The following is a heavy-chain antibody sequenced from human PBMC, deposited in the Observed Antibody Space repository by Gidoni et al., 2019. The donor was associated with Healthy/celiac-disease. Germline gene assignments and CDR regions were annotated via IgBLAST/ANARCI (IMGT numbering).Heavy chain of an antibody. D-gene: IGHD5-12*01. Sequence: QITLKESGPTLVKPTQTLTLTCTFSGFSLSTSGVGVGWIRQPPGKALEWLALIYWDDDKRYSPSLKSRLTITKDTSKNQVVLTMTNMDPVDTATYYCAHRPSRLRYSGYDPFDYWGQGTLVTVSS. CDR2: IYWDDDK. V-gene: IGHV2-5*02. CDR3: AHRPSRLRYSGYDPFDY. J-gene: IGHJ4*02. CDR1: GFSLSTSGVG.